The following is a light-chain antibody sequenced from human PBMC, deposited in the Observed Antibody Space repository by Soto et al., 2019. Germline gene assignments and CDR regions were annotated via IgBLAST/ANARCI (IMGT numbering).Light chain of an antibody. CDR1: QSVRSNY. CDR2: DAS. Sequence: EIVLPQSPGTLSLSPGERATLSCRASQSVRSNYLAWYQQKPGQAPRFLIYDASTRATDIPDRFSGSGSGTDFTLTISRLEPEDFAVYYCQQYGRSPLTFGGGTKVEIK. J-gene: IGKJ4*01. V-gene: IGKV3-20*01. CDR3: QQYGRSPLT.